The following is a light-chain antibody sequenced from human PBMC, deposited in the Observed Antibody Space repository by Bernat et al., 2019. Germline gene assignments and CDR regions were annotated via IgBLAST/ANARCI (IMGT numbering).Light chain of an antibody. V-gene: IGLV3-1*01. J-gene: IGLJ2*01. CDR2: QDN. Sequence: SYELTQPTSVSVSPGQTAIITCSGDKLGDKYTCWYQQKPGQSPVLVIYQDNKWPSGIPARFSGSNSGNTATLTISGTQAMDEADYYCQAGDRSTVIFGGGTKVTVL. CDR3: QAGDRSTVI. CDR1: KLGDKY.